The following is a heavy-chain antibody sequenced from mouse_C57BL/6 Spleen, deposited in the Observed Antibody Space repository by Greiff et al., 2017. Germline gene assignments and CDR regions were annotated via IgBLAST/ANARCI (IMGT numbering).Heavy chain of an antibody. J-gene: IGHJ2*01. CDR3: ARRIYYDYFYYFDY. CDR2: INPNNGGT. V-gene: IGHV1-18*01. Sequence: EVQLVESGPELVKPGASVKIPCKASGYTFTDYNMDWVKQSHGKSLEWIGDINPNNGGTIYNQKFKGKATLTVDKSSSTAYMELRSLTSEDTAVYYCARRIYYDYFYYFDYWGQGTTLTVSS. D-gene: IGHD2-4*01. CDR1: GYTFTDYN.